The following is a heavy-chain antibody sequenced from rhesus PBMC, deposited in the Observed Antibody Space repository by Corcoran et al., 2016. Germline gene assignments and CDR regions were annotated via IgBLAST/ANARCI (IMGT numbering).Heavy chain of an antibody. J-gene: IGHJ4*01. Sequence: QMQLQESGPGVVKPSETLSLTCAVSGGSISVSYRWSWIRQPPGKGLEWIGYIYGSPPSTNYNPSLKSRVTISKDTSKNQFSWKLTSVTAADTAVYYCARSGNIWTGYYSDYWGQGVLVTVSS. D-gene: IGHD3-3*01. V-gene: IGHV4S10*01. CDR2: IYGSPPST. CDR1: GGSISVSYR. CDR3: ARSGNIWTGYYSDY.